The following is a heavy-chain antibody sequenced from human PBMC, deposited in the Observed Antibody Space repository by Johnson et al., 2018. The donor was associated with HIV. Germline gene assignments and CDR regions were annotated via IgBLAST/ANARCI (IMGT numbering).Heavy chain of an antibody. V-gene: IGHV3-66*01. J-gene: IGHJ3*02. CDR3: AKDRGYGGNLDAFDI. D-gene: IGHD4-23*01. CDR1: GFTVSRNY. CDR2: IYSGGGT. Sequence: VQLVESGGGLVQPGGSLRLACAASGFTVSRNYMSWVRQAPGKGLEWVSVIYSGGGTYYADSVKGRFTISRDNSKNTLYLQMNSLRAEDTAVYYCAKDRGYGGNLDAFDIWGQGTMVTVSS.